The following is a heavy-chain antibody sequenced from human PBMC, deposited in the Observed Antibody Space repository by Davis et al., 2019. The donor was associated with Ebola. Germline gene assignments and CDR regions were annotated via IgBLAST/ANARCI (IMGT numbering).Heavy chain of an antibody. V-gene: IGHV3-53*01. CDR2: IYSGGCT. Sequence: GGSLRLSCAASGFIVSSNYMSWVRQAPGKGLEWVSVIYSGGCTYYADSVKGRFTISRDNSKNTLYLQMNSLRAEDTAVYYWARGKQYAGTTSPLAFDIWGQGTMVTVSS. CDR1: GFIVSSNY. CDR3: ARGKQYAGTTSPLAFDI. D-gene: IGHD1-7*01. J-gene: IGHJ3*02.